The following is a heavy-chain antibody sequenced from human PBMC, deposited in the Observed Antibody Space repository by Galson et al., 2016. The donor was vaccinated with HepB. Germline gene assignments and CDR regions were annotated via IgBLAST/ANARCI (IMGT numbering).Heavy chain of an antibody. CDR2: ILYDATNK. CDR3: ARDREEHLDYYGLDV. D-gene: IGHD1/OR15-1a*01. CDR1: GFTFSSFG. V-gene: IGHV3-30*03. Sequence: SLRLSCAASGFTFSSFGMHWVRQAPGKGLEWLALILYDATNKYSVDSVKGRFTISRDNSKDTLYLHMNSLRAEDTAVYYCARDREEHLDYYGLDVWGQGTTVTVSS. J-gene: IGHJ6*02.